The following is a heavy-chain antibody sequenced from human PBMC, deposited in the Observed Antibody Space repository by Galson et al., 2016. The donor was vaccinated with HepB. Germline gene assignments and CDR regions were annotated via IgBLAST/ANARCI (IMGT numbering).Heavy chain of an antibody. CDR1: GGSISSSGYY. CDR2: IYYSGTT. Sequence: TLSLTCTVSGGSISSSGYYWGWIRQPPGKGLEWIGSIYYSGTTYYNPSLKSRVTISLDTPKNQFSLKLRSVTAADTAMYYCARHDYDSSGYNWFDPWGQGTLVTVAS. CDR3: ARHDYDSSGYNWFDP. V-gene: IGHV4-39*01. D-gene: IGHD3-22*01. J-gene: IGHJ5*02.